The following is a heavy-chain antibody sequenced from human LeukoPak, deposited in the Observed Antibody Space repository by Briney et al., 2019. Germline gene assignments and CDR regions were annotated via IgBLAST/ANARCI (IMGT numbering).Heavy chain of an antibody. J-gene: IGHJ3*02. CDR3: ARDYYDSSGYWVFDI. CDR1: GFTFDDYG. CDR2: INWNGGST. D-gene: IGHD3-22*01. Sequence: GGSLRLSCAASGFTFDDYGMSWVRQAPGKGLEWVSGINWNGGSTGYADSVKGRFTISRDNAKNSLYLQMNSLRAEDTALYYCARDYYDSSGYWVFDIRGQGTMVTVSS. V-gene: IGHV3-20*04.